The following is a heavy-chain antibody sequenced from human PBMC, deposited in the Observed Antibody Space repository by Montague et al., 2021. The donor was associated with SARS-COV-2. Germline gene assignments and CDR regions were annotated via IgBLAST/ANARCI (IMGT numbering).Heavy chain of an antibody. Sequence: SMRLSCAAYGFTFSSYAMSWVRQAPGKGLEWVSAISGSGGSTYYADSVKGRFTISRDNSKNTLYLQMNSLRAEDTAVYYCAKDRWFGEPTAGFDYWGQGTLVTVSS. CDR2: ISGSGGST. CDR3: AKDRWFGEPTAGFDY. V-gene: IGHV3-23*01. D-gene: IGHD3-10*01. CDR1: GFTFSSYA. J-gene: IGHJ4*02.